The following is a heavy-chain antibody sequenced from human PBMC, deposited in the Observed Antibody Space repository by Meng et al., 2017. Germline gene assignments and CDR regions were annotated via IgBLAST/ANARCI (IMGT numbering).Heavy chain of an antibody. Sequence: EVQLVESGVGLVNPGGSLRLSCVASGFTFSIYSMNWVRQAPGKGLEWVSAISGGGGGIYYADSVRGRFTISRGNAQNSLYLQMSSLRVDDTAVYYCVRGGTYCDSDCRATDYWGQGTLVTVSS. D-gene: IGHD2-21*02. V-gene: IGHV3-21*01. CDR1: GFTFSIYS. CDR2: ISGGGGGI. CDR3: VRGGTYCDSDCRATDY. J-gene: IGHJ4*02.